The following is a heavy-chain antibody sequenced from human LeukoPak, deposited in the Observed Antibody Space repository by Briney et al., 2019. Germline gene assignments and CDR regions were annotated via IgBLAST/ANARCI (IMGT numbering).Heavy chain of an antibody. CDR3: ARGSPPRGVAARPRYGMDV. J-gene: IGHJ6*02. V-gene: IGHV4-34*01. D-gene: IGHD6-6*01. CDR2: INYSGST. CDR1: GGAFSGFY. Sequence: EASETLSLTCAVYGGAFSGFYWGGVRQPPGKGRGGIGGINYSGSTNYNPSLKSRVTISVDTSKNQFSLKLSSVTAADMAVYYCARGSPPRGVAARPRYGMDVWGQGTTVTVSS.